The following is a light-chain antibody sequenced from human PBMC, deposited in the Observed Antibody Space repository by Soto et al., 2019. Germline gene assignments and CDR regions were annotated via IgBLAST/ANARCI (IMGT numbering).Light chain of an antibody. CDR2: DVS. CDR3: SSYTSSNTLV. CDR1: SSDVGGYNY. V-gene: IGLV2-14*01. Sequence: QSALTQPASVSGSPGQSITISCTGTSSDVGGYNYVSWYQQHPGKVPKLMIYDVSDRPSGVSNRFAGSKSGNTASLTISGLQAEDEADYYCSSYTSSNTLVVGGGTKLTVL. J-gene: IGLJ2*01.